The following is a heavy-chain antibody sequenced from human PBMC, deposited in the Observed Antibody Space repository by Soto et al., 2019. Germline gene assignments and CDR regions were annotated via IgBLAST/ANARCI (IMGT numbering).Heavy chain of an antibody. CDR3: ARQVAYSSSSNWFDP. CDR1: GYTFTSYW. D-gene: IGHD6-6*01. J-gene: IGHJ5*02. CDR2: IYPCDSDT. Sequence: PGESLKISCNGSGYTFTSYWIGWVRQMPGEGLEWLGVIYPCDSDTRYSPSFQGQVTISADKSISTAYLQWSSLKASDTAMYYCARQVAYSSSSNWFDPWGQGTLVTVSS. V-gene: IGHV5-51*01.